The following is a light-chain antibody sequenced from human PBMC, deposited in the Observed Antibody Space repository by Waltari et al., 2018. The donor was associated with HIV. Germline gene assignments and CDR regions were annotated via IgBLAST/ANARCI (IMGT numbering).Light chain of an antibody. CDR3: SSYSGRNRSVI. Sequence: QSVLTQPPSASGTPGQRVTISCSGSSSNIGSNYVYWYQQLPGTAPKLLIYRNNQRPSGVPDRFSGSKSGNTASLTVSGLQAEDEGDYFCSSYSGRNRSVIFGGGTRVTVL. CDR1: SSNIGSNY. J-gene: IGLJ2*01. V-gene: IGLV1-47*01. CDR2: RNN.